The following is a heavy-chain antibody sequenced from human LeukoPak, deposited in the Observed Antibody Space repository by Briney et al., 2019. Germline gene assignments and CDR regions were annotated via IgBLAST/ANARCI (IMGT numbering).Heavy chain of an antibody. V-gene: IGHV3-48*04. CDR3: ARSLPYGTTWYGRSDF. J-gene: IGHJ4*02. Sequence: GGSLRLSCAASGFTFSSYSMNWVRQAPGKGLEWVSYISSSSSTIYYADSVKGRFTISRDNAMNSLYLQMNSLRAEDTAIYYCARSLPYGTTWYGRSDFWGQGTLVTVSS. CDR1: GFTFSSYS. D-gene: IGHD6-13*01. CDR2: ISSSSSTI.